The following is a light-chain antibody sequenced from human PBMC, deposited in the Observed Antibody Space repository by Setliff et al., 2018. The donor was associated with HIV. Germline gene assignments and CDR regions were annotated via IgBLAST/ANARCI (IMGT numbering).Light chain of an antibody. CDR1: SSDVGGYPY. V-gene: IGLV2-14*01. CDR3: SSYTSSSTLV. J-gene: IGLJ1*01. CDR2: EVS. Sequence: QSVLTQPASVSGSPGQSVTISCTGTSSDVGGYPYVSWYQQYPGKVPKLMIYEVSNRPSGVSNRFSGFKSANMASLTISGLQAEDEADYYCSSYTSSSTLVFGTGTKVTVL.